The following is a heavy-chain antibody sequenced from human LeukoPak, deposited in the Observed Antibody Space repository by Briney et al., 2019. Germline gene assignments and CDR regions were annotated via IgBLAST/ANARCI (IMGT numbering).Heavy chain of an antibody. D-gene: IGHD2-15*01. CDR3: ARHRGYCSGGGCYSHYYYGMDV. J-gene: IGHJ6*02. CDR1: GYSFTSHW. V-gene: IGHV5-51*01. CDR2: IYPDDSDV. Sequence: GGSLKISCRGSGYSFTSHWLAWVRQMPGKGLEWMGIIYPDDSDVRYSPSFQGHVTISADKSISTAYLQWSSLMASDTAMYYCARHRGYCSGGGCYSHYYYGMDVWGQGTTVTVSS.